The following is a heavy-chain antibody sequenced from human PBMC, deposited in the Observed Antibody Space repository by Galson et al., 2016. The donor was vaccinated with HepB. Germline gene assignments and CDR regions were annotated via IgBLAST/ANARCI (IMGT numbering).Heavy chain of an antibody. CDR2: IYTSGST. J-gene: IGHJ4*02. CDR1: GGSITSGNYY. Sequence: TLSLTCTVSGGSITSGNYYWTWIRQPAGKGLEWIGRIYTSGSTNYNPSLKSRVTVSSDTSRNQFSLKLTSVTTADTAVYYCARGAVATIPLAFDFWGQGTLAAVST. V-gene: IGHV4-61*02. CDR3: ARGAVATIPLAFDF. D-gene: IGHD5-12*01.